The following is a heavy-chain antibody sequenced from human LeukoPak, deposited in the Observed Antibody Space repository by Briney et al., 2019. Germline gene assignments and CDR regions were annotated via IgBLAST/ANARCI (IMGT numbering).Heavy chain of an antibody. D-gene: IGHD3-22*01. CDR2: ISAYNGVT. V-gene: IGHV1-18*01. CDR3: ARDSGSYDRMGNDY. CDR1: GYTCISYS. J-gene: IGHJ4*02. Sequence: GASVKVSCKSSGYTCISYSISWVRQAPGQGLEWMGWISAYNGVTNYAQKLQDRVTMTTDTSTSTAYLVLRSLRTDDTAVDYCARDSGSYDRMGNDYWGQGTLVTVSS.